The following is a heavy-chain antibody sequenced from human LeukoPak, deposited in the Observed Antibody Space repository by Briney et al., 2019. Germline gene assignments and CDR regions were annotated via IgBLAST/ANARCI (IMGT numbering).Heavy chain of an antibody. CDR1: GYTFTSYG. D-gene: IGHD2-2*01. Sequence: GASVKVSCKASGYTFTSYGISWVRQAPGQGLEWMGWISAYNGNTNYAQKLQGRVTMTTDTSTSTAYMELRSLRSDDTAVYYCARDLIRYQLLSDYFDYWGQGTLVTVSS. V-gene: IGHV1-18*01. CDR3: ARDLIRYQLLSDYFDY. J-gene: IGHJ4*02. CDR2: ISAYNGNT.